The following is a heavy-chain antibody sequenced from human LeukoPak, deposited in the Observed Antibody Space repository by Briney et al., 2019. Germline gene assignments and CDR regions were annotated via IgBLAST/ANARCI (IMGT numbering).Heavy chain of an antibody. V-gene: IGHV4-59*01. J-gene: IGHJ6*04. CDR3: ARDLVVVVLGHYYYGMDV. CDR1: GVSISSYY. Sequence: KSSETLSLTCTVSGVSISSYYWSWIRQPPGKGLEWIGYIYYSGSTNYNPSLKSRVTISVDTSKNQFSLKLSSVTAADTAVYYCARDLVVVVLGHYYYGMDVWGKGTTVTVSS. D-gene: IGHD2-2*01. CDR2: IYYSGST.